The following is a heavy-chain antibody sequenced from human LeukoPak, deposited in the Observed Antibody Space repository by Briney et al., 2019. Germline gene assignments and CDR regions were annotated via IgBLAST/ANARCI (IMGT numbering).Heavy chain of an antibody. J-gene: IGHJ4*02. V-gene: IGHV3-23*01. Sequence: GGSLRLSCAASGFTFSSYAMSWVRQAPGKGLEWVSAISGSGGSTYYADSVKGRFTISRDNAKNSLYLQMNSLRAEDTAVYYCARDRVYYYDSSDNFDYWGQGTLVTVSS. CDR1: GFTFSSYA. CDR2: ISGSGGST. CDR3: ARDRVYYYDSSDNFDY. D-gene: IGHD3-22*01.